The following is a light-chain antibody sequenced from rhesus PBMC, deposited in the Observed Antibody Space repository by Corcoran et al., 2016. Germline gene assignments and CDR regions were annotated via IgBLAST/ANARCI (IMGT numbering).Light chain of an antibody. CDR1: QGFSRW. Sequence: IQMTQSPSSLSASVGDKVTIHCHASQGFSRWLAWYYQKPGKAPKPLIYAADRLQSGVPSRVSGSGSGTDYTLTISSLQPEDFATYYWQQYDNLPFSFGRGTKVEIK. J-gene: IGKJ2*01. CDR3: QQYDNLPFS. V-gene: IGKV1-19*01. CDR2: AAD.